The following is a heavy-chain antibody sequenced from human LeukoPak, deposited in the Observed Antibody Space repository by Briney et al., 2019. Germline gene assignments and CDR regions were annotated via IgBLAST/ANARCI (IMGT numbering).Heavy chain of an antibody. J-gene: IGHJ4*02. Sequence: GGSLRLSCAASGFTFSTYAMSWVRQAPGKGLEWVAVISYDGRNKHYPDSVKGRFTISRDISTDTLWLQMDSLRTEDTAVYYCAKGPLRGTAAAIDYWGQGTLVTVSS. V-gene: IGHV3-30*18. D-gene: IGHD2-2*01. CDR2: ISYDGRNK. CDR3: AKGPLRGTAAAIDY. CDR1: GFTFSTYA.